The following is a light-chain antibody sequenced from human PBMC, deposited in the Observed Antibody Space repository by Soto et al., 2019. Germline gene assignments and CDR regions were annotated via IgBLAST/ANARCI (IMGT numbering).Light chain of an antibody. V-gene: IGLV2-14*03. Sequence: QSTLTQPASVSGSPGQSITISCTGTSSDVGGYKYVSWYQQHTGKAPKLLIYDVNDRPSGVSIRFSGSKSGNAASLTISGLQTEDEAIYYCSSKTSSSTRLIFGGGTQLTVL. CDR2: DVN. CDR3: SSKTSSSTRLI. J-gene: IGLJ2*01. CDR1: SSDVGGYKY.